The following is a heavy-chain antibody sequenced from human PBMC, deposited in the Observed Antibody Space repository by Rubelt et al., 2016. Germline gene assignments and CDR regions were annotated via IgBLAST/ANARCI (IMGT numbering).Heavy chain of an antibody. CDR3: ATITVGYCSGNDCKDF. D-gene: IGHD2-15*01. V-gene: IGHV4-39*01. CDR1: GDSISSDHF. Sequence: HLQLQESGPGLLKASETLSLTCTVSGDSISSDHFWAWIRQPPGKALEWIGNTYYGGSTFYNPSLKSRVTISIDTSKNQFSLKLYSVTAADTAGYYWATITVGYCSGNDCKDFWGQGILGTVSS. CDR2: TYYGGST. J-gene: IGHJ4*02.